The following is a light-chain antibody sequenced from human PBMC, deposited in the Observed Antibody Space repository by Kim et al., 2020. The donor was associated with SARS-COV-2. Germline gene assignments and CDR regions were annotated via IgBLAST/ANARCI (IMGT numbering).Light chain of an antibody. CDR2: GNS. V-gene: IGLV1-40*01. Sequence: TISCTGSSSNIGAGYDVHWYQQLPGTAPKLLIYGNSNRPSGVPDRFSGSKSGTSASLAITGLQAEDEADYYCQSYDSSLSGSPNVVFGGGTQLTVL. CDR1: SSNIGAGYD. J-gene: IGLJ2*01. CDR3: QSYDSSLSGSPNVV.